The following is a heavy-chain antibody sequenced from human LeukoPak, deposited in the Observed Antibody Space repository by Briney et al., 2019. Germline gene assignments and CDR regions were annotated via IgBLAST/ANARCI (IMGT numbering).Heavy chain of an antibody. J-gene: IGHJ4*02. CDR2: EDGGP. Sequence: AASVKVSCKVPGYTLTELSIHWVRPAPGKGLEWMGGEDGGPIYAQKFQGRVTMTEDTSTDTAYMDVSSLRSEDTAVYYCVSIDLDSWGQGTLVTVSS. CDR1: GYTLTELS. CDR3: VSIDLDS. V-gene: IGHV1-24*01. D-gene: IGHD3-16*02.